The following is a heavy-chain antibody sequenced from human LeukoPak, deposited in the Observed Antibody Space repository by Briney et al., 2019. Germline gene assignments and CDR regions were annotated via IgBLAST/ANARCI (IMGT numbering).Heavy chain of an antibody. Sequence: GGSLRLTCVASGFSLSGYWMYWVRQAPGKGLMYISRNNGDGSTTNYADVVKGRFTMSRDNVKNTLYLQMNSLRVEDTAVYYCARDPRNVGLAPWGQGTLVTVSS. CDR3: ARDPRNVGLAP. V-gene: IGHV3-74*01. D-gene: IGHD2-15*01. CDR1: GFSLSGYW. CDR2: NNGDGSTT. J-gene: IGHJ5*02.